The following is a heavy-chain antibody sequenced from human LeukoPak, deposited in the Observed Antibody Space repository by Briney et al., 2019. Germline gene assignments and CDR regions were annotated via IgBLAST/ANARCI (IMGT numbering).Heavy chain of an antibody. D-gene: IGHD5-24*01. V-gene: IGHV3-7*01. CDR3: AREGGDGYNAHFDY. J-gene: IGHJ4*02. CDR1: GFTFSSYW. Sequence: GGSLRLSCAASGFTFSSYWMSWVRQAPGKGLEWVANIKQDGSEKYYVDSVKGRFTISRDNAKNSLYLQMNSLRAEDTAEYYCAREGGDGYNAHFDYWGQGTLVTVSS. CDR2: IKQDGSEK.